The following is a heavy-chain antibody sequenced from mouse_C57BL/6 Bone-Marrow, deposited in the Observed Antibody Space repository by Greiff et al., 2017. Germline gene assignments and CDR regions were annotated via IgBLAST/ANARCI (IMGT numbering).Heavy chain of an antibody. D-gene: IGHD1-1*01. J-gene: IGHJ3*01. CDR1: GYTFTSYG. CDR2: IYPRSGNT. Sequence: VQLQQPGAELARPGASVKLSCKASGYTFTSYGISWVKQRTGQGLEWIGEIYPRSGNTYYNEKFKGKATLTVDKSSSTAYMELRSLTSEDSAVYFCARERGGRPPYWGQGTLVTVSA. V-gene: IGHV1-81*01. CDR3: ARERGGRPPY.